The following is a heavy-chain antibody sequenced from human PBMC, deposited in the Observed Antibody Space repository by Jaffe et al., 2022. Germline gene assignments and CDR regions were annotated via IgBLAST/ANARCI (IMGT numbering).Heavy chain of an antibody. V-gene: IGHV3-30*02. D-gene: IGHD5-12*01. CDR3: AKVSGYSGYDSPLYYYMDV. J-gene: IGHJ6*03. Sequence: QVQLVESGGGVVQPGGSLRLSCAASGFTFSSYGMHWVRQAPGKGLEWVAFIRYDGSNKYYADSVKGRFTISRDNSKNTLYLQMNSLRAEDTAVYYCAKVSGYSGYDSPLYYYMDVWGKGTTVTVSS. CDR1: GFTFSSYG. CDR2: IRYDGSNK.